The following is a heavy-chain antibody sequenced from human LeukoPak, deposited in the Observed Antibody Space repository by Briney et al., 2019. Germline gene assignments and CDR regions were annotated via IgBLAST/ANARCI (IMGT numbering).Heavy chain of an antibody. D-gene: IGHD4-23*01. V-gene: IGHV3-21*01. CDR2: ISSNGTYI. J-gene: IGHJ4*02. CDR1: GFTFSSYS. Sequence: NTGGSLRLSCAASGFTFSSYSMNWVRQAPGKGLEWVSAISSNGTYIYYADSVKGRLTISRDNAKNSLYLQMNSLRAEDTAVYYCARDLDYGDNSGYFDYWGQGSLVTVSS. CDR3: ARDLDYGDNSGYFDY.